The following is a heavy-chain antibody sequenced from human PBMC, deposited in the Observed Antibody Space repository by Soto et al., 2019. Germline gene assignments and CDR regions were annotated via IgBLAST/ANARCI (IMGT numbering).Heavy chain of an antibody. D-gene: IGHD3-22*01. CDR3: ARDREYYYDSSGNYYYHYGLYV. Sequence: SVKVACNASGYTFTYYGISWVRQAPGQGLEWMGWISGYNGNTKYAQKFQGRVTMTTDTPTNTAYMELRSLRSDDTAVYYCARDREYYYDSSGNYYYHYGLYVWGQGTTVTVSS. CDR1: GYTFTYYG. V-gene: IGHV1-18*04. CDR2: ISGYNGNT. J-gene: IGHJ6*02.